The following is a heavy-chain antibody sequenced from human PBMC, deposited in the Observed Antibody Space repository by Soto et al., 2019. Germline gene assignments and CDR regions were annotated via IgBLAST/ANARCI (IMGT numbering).Heavy chain of an antibody. J-gene: IGHJ6*02. CDR3: SGGRGGYSYGMDL. V-gene: IGHV4-39*01. D-gene: IGHD3-10*01. CDR2: IYYSGST. Sequence: QLQLQESGPGLVKPSETLSLTCTVSGGSISSSSYYWGWIRQPLGKGLEWIGSIYYSGSTYCNPSLTNHVSISLDAPKTQYTQKLDSVTAADTAVYYWSGGRGGYSYGMDLWGQGTTVTVSS. CDR1: GGSISSSSYY.